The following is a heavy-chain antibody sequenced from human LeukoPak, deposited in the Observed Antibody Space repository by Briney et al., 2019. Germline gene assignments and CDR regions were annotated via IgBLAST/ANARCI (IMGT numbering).Heavy chain of an antibody. D-gene: IGHD4-17*01. CDR3: ARDGGMTTVTFPFDY. CDR2: INTNTGNP. Sequence: ASVTVSCKASGYTFTSYAMNWVRQAPGQGLEWMGWINTNTGNPTYAQGFTGRFVFSLDTSVSTAYLQISSLKAEDTAVYYCARDGGMTTVTFPFDYWGQGTLVTVSS. V-gene: IGHV7-4-1*02. J-gene: IGHJ4*02. CDR1: GYTFTSYA.